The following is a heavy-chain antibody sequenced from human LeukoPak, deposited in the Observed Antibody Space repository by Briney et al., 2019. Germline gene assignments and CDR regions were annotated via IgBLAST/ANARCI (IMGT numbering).Heavy chain of an antibody. D-gene: IGHD2-8*01. CDR1: AFTFSSYG. CDR2: ISYDGSNK. Sequence: GGSLRLSCAASAFTFSSYGMHWVRQAPGKGLHWVAVISYDGSNKYYADSVKGRFTISRDNSKNTLYLQMNSLRAEDTAVYYCAKDLVYALDYWGQGTLVTVSS. V-gene: IGHV3-30*18. CDR3: AKDLVYALDY. J-gene: IGHJ4*02.